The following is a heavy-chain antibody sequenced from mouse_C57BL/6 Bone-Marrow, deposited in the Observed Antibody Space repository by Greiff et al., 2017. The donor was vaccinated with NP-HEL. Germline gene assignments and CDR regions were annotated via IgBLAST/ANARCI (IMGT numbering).Heavy chain of an antibody. CDR1: GFNIKNTY. CDR3: ARFITTVVVPYAMDY. D-gene: IGHD1-1*01. J-gene: IGHJ4*01. CDR2: IDPANGNT. Sequence: VQLQQSVAELVRPGASVKLSCTASGFNIKNTYMHWVKQRPEQGLEWIGRIDPANGNTKYAQKFQGKATITADTSSNTAYLQLSSLTSEDTAIYYCARFITTVVVPYAMDYWGQGTSVTVSS. V-gene: IGHV14-3*01.